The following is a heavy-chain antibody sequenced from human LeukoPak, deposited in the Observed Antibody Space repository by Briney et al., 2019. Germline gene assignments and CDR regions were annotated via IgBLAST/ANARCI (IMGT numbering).Heavy chain of an antibody. D-gene: IGHD6-19*01. CDR1: GNTFTKYY. Sequence: ASVKVSCKVSGNTFTKYYIHWVRQAPGQGLAWMGMINPSDGATTYAQKFQDRVTMTRDTSTSTVYMELSSLRSEDTAVYYCARGRLSGWYYFDYWGQGTLVTVSS. J-gene: IGHJ4*02. CDR3: ARGRLSGWYYFDY. CDR2: INPSDGAT. V-gene: IGHV1-46*01.